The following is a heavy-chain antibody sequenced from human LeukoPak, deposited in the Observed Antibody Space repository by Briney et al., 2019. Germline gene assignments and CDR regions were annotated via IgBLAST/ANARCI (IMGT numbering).Heavy chain of an antibody. CDR3: ARAIAAAPDY. J-gene: IGHJ4*02. V-gene: IGHV4-59*08. CDR2: IYYSGRT. D-gene: IGHD6-13*01. CDR1: GGSISSYY. Sequence: SETLSLTCTVSGGSISSYYWSWIRQPPGKGLEWIGYIYYSGRTNYNPSLKSRVTVSVDTSKNQFSLKLSSVTAADTAVYYCARAIAAAPDYWGQGTLVTVSS.